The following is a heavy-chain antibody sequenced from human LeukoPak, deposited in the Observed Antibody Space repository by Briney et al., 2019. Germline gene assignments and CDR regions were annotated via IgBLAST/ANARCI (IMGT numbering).Heavy chain of an antibody. CDR3: ARGGDYGDLRYFDY. CDR1: GGSINNYY. J-gene: IGHJ4*02. D-gene: IGHD4-17*01. V-gene: IGHV4-59*01. Sequence: SETLSLTCTVSGGSINNYYWSWIRQPPGKGLEWIGYIYYRGSTNYNPSLRSRVTFSVDTSKNQFSLKLNSVTAADTAVYYCARGGDYGDLRYFDYWGQGTLVTVSS. CDR2: IYYRGST.